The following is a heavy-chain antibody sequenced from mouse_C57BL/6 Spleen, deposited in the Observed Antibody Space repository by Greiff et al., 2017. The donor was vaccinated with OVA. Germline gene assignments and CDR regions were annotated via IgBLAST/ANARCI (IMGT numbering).Heavy chain of an antibody. CDR1: GFSFNTYA. D-gene: IGHD1-3*01. CDR3: VRHKGPYYAMDY. V-gene: IGHV10-1*01. Sequence: EVMLVESGGGLVQPKGSLKLSCAASGFSFNTYAMNWVRQAPGKGLEWVARIRSKSNNYATYYADSVKDRFTISRDDSESMLYLQMNNLKTEDTAMYYCVRHKGPYYAMDYWGQGTSVTVSS. CDR2: IRSKSNNYAT. J-gene: IGHJ4*01.